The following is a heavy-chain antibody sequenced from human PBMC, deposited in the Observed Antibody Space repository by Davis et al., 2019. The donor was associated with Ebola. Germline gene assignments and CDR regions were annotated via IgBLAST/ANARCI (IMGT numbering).Heavy chain of an antibody. CDR2: ISSSSSTI. J-gene: IGHJ4*02. CDR3: ARERAVAYFDY. Sequence: GGSLRLSCAASGFTFSSYSMNWVRQAPGKGLEWVSYISSSSSTIYYADSVKGRFTISRDNAKNSLYLQMNSLRAEDTAVYYCARERAVAYFDYWGQGTLVTVSS. CDR1: GFTFSSYS. D-gene: IGHD6-19*01. V-gene: IGHV3-48*01.